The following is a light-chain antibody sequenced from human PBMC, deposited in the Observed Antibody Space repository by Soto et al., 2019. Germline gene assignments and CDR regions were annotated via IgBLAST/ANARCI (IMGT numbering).Light chain of an antibody. J-gene: IGLJ1*01. CDR1: SGDITDNKY. CDR3: NSYVGSNNYV. V-gene: IGLV2-8*01. CDR2: EIN. Sequence: QSALTQPPSASGSPGQSVTISCTGTSGDITDNKYVSWFQQHPGKAPKLLIYEINKRHSGVPHRFSGSKSGNTASLTVSGLQADAEADYYCNSYVGSNNYVFGTGIKVTVL.